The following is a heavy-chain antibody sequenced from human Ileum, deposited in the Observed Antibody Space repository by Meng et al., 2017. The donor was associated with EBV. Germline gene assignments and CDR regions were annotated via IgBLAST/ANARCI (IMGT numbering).Heavy chain of an antibody. CDR1: GDSISSNNW. V-gene: IGHV4-4*02. D-gene: IGHD4-17*01. Sequence: QGHLRQWGPGLVKPLGTLSLTCAVSGDSISSNNWWGWVRQPPGKGLEWIGEIYHSGSTNYNPSFKSRVTMSVDKSKNQISLNLSSVTAADTAVYYCASGRDYAWHSWGRGTLVTVSS. CDR3: ASGRDYAWHS. CDR2: IYHSGST. J-gene: IGHJ4*02.